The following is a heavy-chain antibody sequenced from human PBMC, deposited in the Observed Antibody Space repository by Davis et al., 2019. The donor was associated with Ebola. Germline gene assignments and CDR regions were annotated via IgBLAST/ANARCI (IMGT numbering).Heavy chain of an antibody. Sequence: GSLRLSCTASGFTFNIAWMSWVRQAPGKGLEWIGEVTHRGNTNYSPSLKSRLTISADTSKNQFSLRLISVTAADTAIYFCARAPGFQLQYRYFQHWGRGTPVSVSS. D-gene: IGHD2-2*01. J-gene: IGHJ1*01. CDR1: GFTFNIAW. CDR2: VTHRGNT. V-gene: IGHV4-34*01. CDR3: ARAPGFQLQYRYFQH.